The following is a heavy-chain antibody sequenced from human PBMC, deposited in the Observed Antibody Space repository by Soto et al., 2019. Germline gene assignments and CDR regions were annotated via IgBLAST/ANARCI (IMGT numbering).Heavy chain of an antibody. CDR3: ARAPVYCTNGVCSRGTFDY. J-gene: IGHJ4*02. CDR1: GFTFSSYG. Sequence: GGSLRLSCAASGFTFSSYGMHWVRQAPGKGLEWVAVIWYDGSNKYYADSVKGRFTISRDNSKNTLYLQMNSLRAEDTAVYYCARAPVYCTNGVCSRGTFDYWGQGTLVTVSS. D-gene: IGHD2-8*01. CDR2: IWYDGSNK. V-gene: IGHV3-33*01.